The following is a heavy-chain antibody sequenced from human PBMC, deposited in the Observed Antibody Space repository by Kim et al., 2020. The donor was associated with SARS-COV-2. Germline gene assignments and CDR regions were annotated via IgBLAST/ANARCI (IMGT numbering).Heavy chain of an antibody. Sequence: GGSLRLSCAASGFTFSSYAMHWVRQAPGKGLEWVAVISYDGSNKYYADSVKGRFTISRDNSKNTLYLQMNSLRAEDTAVYYCARVGFVWELMVYDNYYGMDVWGQGTTVTVSS. D-gene: IGHD2-8*01. CDR3: ARVGFVWELMVYDNYYGMDV. CDR1: GFTFSSYA. CDR2: ISYDGSNK. V-gene: IGHV3-30*04. J-gene: IGHJ6*02.